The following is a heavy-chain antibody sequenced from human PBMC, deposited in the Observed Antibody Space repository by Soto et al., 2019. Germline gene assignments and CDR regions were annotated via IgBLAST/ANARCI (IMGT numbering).Heavy chain of an antibody. CDR1: GYTFTSYY. Sequence: ASVKVSCKASGYTFTSYYMHWVRQAPGQGLEWMGIINPSGGSTSYAQKFQGRVTMTRDTSTSTVYMELSSLRSEDTAVYYCARDLTTVTLDYYYGMDVWGQGTTVTVS. CDR2: INPSGGST. V-gene: IGHV1-46*01. D-gene: IGHD4-4*01. CDR3: ARDLTTVTLDYYYGMDV. J-gene: IGHJ6*02.